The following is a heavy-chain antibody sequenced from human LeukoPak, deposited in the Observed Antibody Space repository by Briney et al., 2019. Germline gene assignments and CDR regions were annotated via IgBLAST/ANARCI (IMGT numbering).Heavy chain of an antibody. CDR3: ARVVSGRRDAGYFDY. CDR1: GFTFSSYA. D-gene: IGHD2-15*01. Sequence: GSLRLSCAASGFTFSSYAMSWVRQAPGKGLEWIGEINHSGSTNYNPSLKSRVTISVDTSKNQFSLKLSSVTAADTAVYYCARVVSGRRDAGYFDYWGQGTLVTVSS. V-gene: IGHV4-34*01. CDR2: INHSGST. J-gene: IGHJ4*02.